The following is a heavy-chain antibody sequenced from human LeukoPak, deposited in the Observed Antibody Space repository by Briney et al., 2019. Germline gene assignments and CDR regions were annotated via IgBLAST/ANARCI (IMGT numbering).Heavy chain of an antibody. CDR1: GDTFSSYA. J-gene: IGHJ5*02. CDR3: ARQGSGSYDS. CDR2: IIPIFGTA. Sequence: RASVKVSCKASGDTFSSYAISWVRQAPGQGLEWMGGIIPIFGTANYAQKFQGRVTITADESTSTAYMELSSLRSEDTAVYYCARQGSGSYDSWGQGTLVTVSS. D-gene: IGHD3-10*01. V-gene: IGHV1-69*13.